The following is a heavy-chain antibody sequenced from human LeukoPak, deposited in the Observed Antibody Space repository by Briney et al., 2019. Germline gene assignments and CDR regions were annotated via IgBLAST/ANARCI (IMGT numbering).Heavy chain of an antibody. D-gene: IGHD3-22*01. CDR1: GGPINKSSYY. V-gene: IGHV4-39*07. J-gene: IGHJ5*02. CDR3: ARGRKGYYDSSGYRWFDP. Sequence: PSETLSLTCTVSGGPINKSSYYWGWIRQPPGKGLEWIGSIYYSGSTYYNPSLKSRVTISVDTSKNQFSLRLSSVTAADTAVYYCARGRKGYYDSSGYRWFDPWGQGTLVTVSS. CDR2: IYYSGST.